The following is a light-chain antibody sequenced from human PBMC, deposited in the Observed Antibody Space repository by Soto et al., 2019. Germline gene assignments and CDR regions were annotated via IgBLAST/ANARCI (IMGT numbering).Light chain of an antibody. CDR3: SSFTSTSTLVV. Sequence: QSALTQPASVSGSPGQSITIPCTGTSSDVGGHNYVSWYQQYPGKAPKLMIYDVSNRPSGVSNRFSGYKSGNTASLTISGLQAEDEADYYCSSFTSTSTLVVFGGGTKRTV. CDR2: DVS. V-gene: IGLV2-14*01. CDR1: SSDVGGHNY. J-gene: IGLJ2*01.